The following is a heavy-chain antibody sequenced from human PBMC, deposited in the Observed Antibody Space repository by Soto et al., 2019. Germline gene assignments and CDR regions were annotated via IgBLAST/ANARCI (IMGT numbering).Heavy chain of an antibody. CDR1: GYTFTGYY. CDR2: INPNSGGT. D-gene: IGHD3-10*01. V-gene: IGHV1-2*04. Sequence: ASVKVSCKASGYTFTGYYMHWVRQAPGQGLEWMGWINPNSGGTNYAQKFQGWVTMTRDTSISTAYMELSRLRSDDTAVYYCAREELYYYGSGSYFYGMDVWGQGITVTVSS. CDR3: AREELYYYGSGSYFYGMDV. J-gene: IGHJ6*02.